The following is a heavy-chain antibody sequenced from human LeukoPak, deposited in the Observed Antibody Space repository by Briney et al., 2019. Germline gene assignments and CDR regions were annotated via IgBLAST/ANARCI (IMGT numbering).Heavy chain of an antibody. V-gene: IGHV3-21*01. CDR1: GFTLSSYS. CDR3: ARDLQWLVLGYYYYGMDV. Sequence: PGGSLRLSCAASGFTLSSYSMNWVRQAPGKGLEWVSSISSSSSYIYYADSVKGRFTISRDNAKNSLYLQMNSLRAEDTAVYYCARDLQWLVLGYYYYGMDVWGQGTTVTVSS. D-gene: IGHD6-19*01. J-gene: IGHJ6*02. CDR2: ISSSSSYI.